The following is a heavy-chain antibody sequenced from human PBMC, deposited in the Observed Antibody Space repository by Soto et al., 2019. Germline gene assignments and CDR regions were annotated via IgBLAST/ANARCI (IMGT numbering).Heavy chain of an antibody. D-gene: IGHD2-15*01. CDR3: AHRPSYCSGGSCYSGFDY. J-gene: IGHJ4*02. Sequence: QITLKESGPTLVKPTQTLTLTCTFSGFSLSTSGVGVGWIRQPPGKALEWLALIYWDDDKRYSPSLKSRLTITKDTSKNQVVLTMTNRDPVDTAPYYCAHRPSYCSGGSCYSGFDYWGQGTLVTVSS. CDR2: IYWDDDK. V-gene: IGHV2-5*02. CDR1: GFSLSTSGVG.